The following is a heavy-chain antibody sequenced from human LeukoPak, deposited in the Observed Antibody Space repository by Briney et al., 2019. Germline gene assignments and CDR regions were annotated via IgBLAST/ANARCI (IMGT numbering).Heavy chain of an antibody. V-gene: IGHV4-34*01. CDR2: VNHSGST. D-gene: IGHD3-10*01. J-gene: IGHJ5*02. CDR3: LRGIGYSGRIDP. Sequence: PSETLSLTCAVYGGFFCGYYWSWIRQPPGKGLEWIGEVNHSGSTDYNPSLKRRVPISVDTSKNQFSLKLTSVTAADPAVNSFLRGIGYSGRIDPWGQGNLMTVSS. CDR1: GGFFCGYY.